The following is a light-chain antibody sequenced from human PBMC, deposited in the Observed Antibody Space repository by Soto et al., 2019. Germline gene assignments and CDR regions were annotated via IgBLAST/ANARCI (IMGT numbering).Light chain of an antibody. Sequence: EIVLTQSPGTLSLSPGERATLSCRASQTINNRYLAWYQQKPGQAPRLLIYGASSRATGIPDRFSGSGSGTDFTLTISRLEPEDFAVYYCQQYGSSPETFGQGTKVEIK. J-gene: IGKJ1*01. CDR3: QQYGSSPET. CDR2: GAS. CDR1: QTINNRY. V-gene: IGKV3-20*01.